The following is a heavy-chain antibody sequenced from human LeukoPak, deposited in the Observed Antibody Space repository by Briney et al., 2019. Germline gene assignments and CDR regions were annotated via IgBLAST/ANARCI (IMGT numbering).Heavy chain of an antibody. CDR3: ARSGVEAAAPVRFDP. V-gene: IGHV3-7*01. CDR2: IKEDGSEK. J-gene: IGHJ5*02. CDR1: GFTFSSFW. D-gene: IGHD6-13*01. Sequence: GGSLRLSCAASGFTFSSFWMSWVRQAPGKGLEWVANIKEDGSEKYYVDSLKGRFTISRDNAKNSLYLQMNSLRAEDTAVYFCARSGVEAAAPVRFDPWGQGALVTVSS.